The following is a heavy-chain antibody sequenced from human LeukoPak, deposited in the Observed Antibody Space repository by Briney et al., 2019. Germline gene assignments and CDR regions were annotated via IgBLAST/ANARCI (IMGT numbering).Heavy chain of an antibody. V-gene: IGHV4-39*07. CDR1: GGSISSSSYY. J-gene: IGHJ5*02. CDR3: ARAGYSNFGRFDP. CDR2: IYYSGST. D-gene: IGHD6-13*01. Sequence: SETLSLTCTVSGGSISSSSYYWGWIRQPPGKGLEWIGSIYYSGSTYYNPSLKSRVTISVDTSKNQFSLKLSSVTAADTAVYYCARAGYSNFGRFDPWGQGTLVTVSS.